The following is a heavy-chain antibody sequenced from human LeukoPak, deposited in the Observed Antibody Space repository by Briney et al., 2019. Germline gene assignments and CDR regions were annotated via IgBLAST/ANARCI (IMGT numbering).Heavy chain of an antibody. V-gene: IGHV1-8*03. CDR1: GYTFTSYD. CDR3: AREYRMVRGALVY. D-gene: IGHD3-10*01. Sequence: ASVTVSCTASGYTFTSYDINWVRQATGQGLEWMGWMNPNSGNTGYAQKFQGRVTITRNTSISTAYMELSSLRSDDTAVYYCAREYRMVRGALVYWGQGTLVTVSS. J-gene: IGHJ4*02. CDR2: MNPNSGNT.